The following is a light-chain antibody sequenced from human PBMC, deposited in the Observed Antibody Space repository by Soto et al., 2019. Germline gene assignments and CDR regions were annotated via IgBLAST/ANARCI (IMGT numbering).Light chain of an antibody. CDR1: QSVSSN. J-gene: IGKJ4*01. CDR2: GAS. Sequence: EIVMTQSPATLSVSPGERATLSRRASQSVSSNLAWYQQKPGQAPRLLIYGASTRATGIPARFSGSGSGTEFTLTISSLQSEDFAVYYCQQYNNWPAGTFGGGTRWIS. V-gene: IGKV3D-15*01. CDR3: QQYNNWPAGT.